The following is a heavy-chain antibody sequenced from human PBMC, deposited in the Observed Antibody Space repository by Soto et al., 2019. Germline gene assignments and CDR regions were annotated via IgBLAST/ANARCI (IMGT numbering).Heavy chain of an antibody. Sequence: SETLSLTCTVSGGCISSYYWSWIRQPPGQGLEWIGYIYYSGSTNYNPSLKSRVTISVDTSKNQFSLKLRSVTAADTAAHYCARRGVWRGSKPRGVAWFDPWGQGTPVTVS. CDR3: ARRGVWRGSKPRGVAWFDP. J-gene: IGHJ5*02. V-gene: IGHV4-59*08. D-gene: IGHD2-21*02. CDR2: IYYSGST. CDR1: GGCISSYY.